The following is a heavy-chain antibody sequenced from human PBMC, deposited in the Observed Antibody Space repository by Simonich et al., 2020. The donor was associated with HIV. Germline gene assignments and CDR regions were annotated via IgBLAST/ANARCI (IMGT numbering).Heavy chain of an antibody. CDR3: ARENYYGSASYYNDALDI. V-gene: IGHV1-69*10. J-gene: IGHJ3*02. CDR2: IIPIVGKP. CDR1: GGTFSSYG. Sequence: QVQLVQSGAEVKKPGSSVKVSCKASGGTFSSYGINWVRQAPGQGLEWMGGIIPIVGKPNYAQKVQGRVTITADKSTSTAYMELSSLRSEDTAVYYCARENYYGSASYYNDALDIWGQGTRVTVSS. D-gene: IGHD3-10*01.